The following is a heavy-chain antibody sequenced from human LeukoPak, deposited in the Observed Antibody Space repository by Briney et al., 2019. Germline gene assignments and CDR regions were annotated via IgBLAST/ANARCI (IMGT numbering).Heavy chain of an antibody. CDR2: VNESGGT. V-gene: IGHV4-34*01. Sequence: SETLSLTCAVYIDSFSNYHWNWIRQTPAKGMEWIGEVNESGGTNISPSLRSRVILSVDTSKNQFSLKLSSVTAADTAVYYCARGRTVLPRVGSGSYYNRYYYYYMDVWGKGTTVTVSS. J-gene: IGHJ6*03. D-gene: IGHD3-10*01. CDR1: IDSFSNYH. CDR3: ARGRTVLPRVGSGSYYNRYYYYYMDV.